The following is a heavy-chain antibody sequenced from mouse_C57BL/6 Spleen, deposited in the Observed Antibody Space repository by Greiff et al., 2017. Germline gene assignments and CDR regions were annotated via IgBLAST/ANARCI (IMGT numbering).Heavy chain of an antibody. V-gene: IGHV1-66*01. CDR3: AREGNYYGSSADC. CDR2: IYPGSGNT. Sequence: VQLQQSGPELVKPGASVKISCKASGYSFTSYYIHWVKQRPGQGLEWIGWIYPGSGNTKYNEKFTGKATLTADTSSSTAYMQLSSLTSEDSAVDNCAREGNYYGSSADCWGQGTTLTVSS. J-gene: IGHJ2*01. D-gene: IGHD1-1*01. CDR1: GYSFTSYY.